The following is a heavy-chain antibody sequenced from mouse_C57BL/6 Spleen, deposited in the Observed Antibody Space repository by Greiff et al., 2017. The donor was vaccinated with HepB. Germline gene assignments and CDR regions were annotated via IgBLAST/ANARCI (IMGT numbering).Heavy chain of an antibody. V-gene: IGHV5-9*01. CDR1: GFTFSSYT. CDR2: ISGGGGNT. D-gene: IGHD1-1*01. CDR3: ARQRVNYYGSREGAWFAY. Sequence: EVQVVESGGGLVKPGGSLKLSCAASGFTFSSYTMSWVRQTPEKRLEWVATISGGGGNTYYPDSVKGRFTISRDNAKNTLYLQMSSLRSEDTALYYCARQRVNYYGSREGAWFAYWGQGTLVTVSA. J-gene: IGHJ3*01.